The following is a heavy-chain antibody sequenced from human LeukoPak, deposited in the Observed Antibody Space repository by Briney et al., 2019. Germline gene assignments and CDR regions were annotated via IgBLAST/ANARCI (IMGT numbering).Heavy chain of an antibody. CDR1: GYTFTGYY. V-gene: IGHV1-2*02. J-gene: IGHJ5*02. D-gene: IGHD3-22*01. CDR3: ARCPYYYDSSGYYRLASWFDP. CDR2: INPNSGGT. Sequence: ASVKVSCKASGYTFTGYYMHWVRQAPGQGLEWMGWINPNSGGTNYAQKFQGRVTMTRDTSISTAYMELRRLRSDDTAVYYCARCPYYYDSSGYYRLASWFDPWGQGTLVTVSS.